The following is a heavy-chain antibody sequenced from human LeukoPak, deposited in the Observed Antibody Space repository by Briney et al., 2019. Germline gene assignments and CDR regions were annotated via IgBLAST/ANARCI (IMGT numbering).Heavy chain of an antibody. CDR1: GGSFSGYY. CDR2: INHSGST. CDR3: ARGARFPHDSVLRS. V-gene: IGHV4-34*01. J-gene: IGHJ4*02. D-gene: IGHD2/OR15-2a*01. Sequence: KPSETLSLTCAVYGGSFSGYYWSWIRQPPGKGLEWIGEINHSGSTNYNPSLKSRVTISVDTSKNQFSLKLSSVTAADTAVYYCARGARFPHDSVLRSWGQGTLVTVSS.